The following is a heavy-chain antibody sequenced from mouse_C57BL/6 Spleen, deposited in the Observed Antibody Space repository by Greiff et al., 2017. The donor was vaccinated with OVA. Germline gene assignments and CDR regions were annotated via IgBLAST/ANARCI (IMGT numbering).Heavy chain of an antibody. V-gene: IGHV1-15*01. CDR3: TRLHYYAMDY. J-gene: IGHJ4*01. CDR1: GYTFTDYE. CDR2: IDPETGGT. Sequence: QVQLQQSGAELVRPGASVTLSCKASGYTFTDYEMHWVKQTPVHGLEWIGAIDPETGGTAYNQKFKGKAILTADKSSSTAYMELRSLTSEDSAVYYCTRLHYYAMDYWGQGTSDTVSS.